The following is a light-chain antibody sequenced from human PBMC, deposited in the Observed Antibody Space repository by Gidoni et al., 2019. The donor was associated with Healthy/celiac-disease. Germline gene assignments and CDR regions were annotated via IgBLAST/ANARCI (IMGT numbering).Light chain of an antibody. CDR3: AAWDDSLYVV. Sequence: QSVLTQPPSASGTPGQRVTISCSGSSSNIGSNTVHWYQQLPGTAPKLLNYSNNQRPSGVPDRFSGSKSGTSASLAISGLQSEDEADYYCAAWDDSLYVVFGGGTKLTVL. CDR2: SNN. V-gene: IGLV1-44*01. CDR1: SSNIGSNT. J-gene: IGLJ2*01.